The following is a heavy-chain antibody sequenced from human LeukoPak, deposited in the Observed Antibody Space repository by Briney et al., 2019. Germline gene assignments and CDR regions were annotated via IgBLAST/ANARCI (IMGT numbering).Heavy chain of an antibody. V-gene: IGHV4-59*08. CDR1: GGSISGYY. CDR2: ISDSGNT. D-gene: IGHD5-12*01. CDR3: ARQLSGFEKPYDC. Sequence: PSETLSLTCTVSGGSISGYYWRWIRQPPGKGLEGIGHISDSGNTKYSPSLKSRVTISVDTSNNQFSLKLSSVTAADPAVYYCARQLSGFEKPYDCWGQGTLVTVSS. J-gene: IGHJ4*02.